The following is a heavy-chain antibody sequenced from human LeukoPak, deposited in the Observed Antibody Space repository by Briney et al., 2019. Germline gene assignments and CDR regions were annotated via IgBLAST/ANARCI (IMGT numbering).Heavy chain of an antibody. Sequence: GGSLRLSCAASGFTFSSYAMSWVRQAPGKGLEWVSAISGSGGSTYYADSVKGRFTISRDNSKNTLYLQMNSLRAEDTAVYYCAKEGRRKGCCSSTSCYTDAFDIWGQGTMVTVPS. D-gene: IGHD2-2*02. CDR3: AKEGRRKGCCSSTSCYTDAFDI. J-gene: IGHJ3*02. CDR1: GFTFSSYA. CDR2: ISGSGGST. V-gene: IGHV3-23*01.